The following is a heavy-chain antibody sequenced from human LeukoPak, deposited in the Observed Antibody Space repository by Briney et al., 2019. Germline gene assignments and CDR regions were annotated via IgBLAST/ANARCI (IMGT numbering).Heavy chain of an antibody. CDR2: ISSRSSYI. D-gene: IGHD6-13*01. Sequence: GGSLRLSCAASGFTVSSNYMSWVRQAPGKGLEWVSSISSRSSYIYYADSVKGRFTTSRDNAKNSLYLQMQSLRAEDTAVYYCAKGGERSSSSMDYWGQGTLVTVSS. CDR3: AKGGERSSSSMDY. J-gene: IGHJ4*02. CDR1: GFTVSSNY. V-gene: IGHV3-21*06.